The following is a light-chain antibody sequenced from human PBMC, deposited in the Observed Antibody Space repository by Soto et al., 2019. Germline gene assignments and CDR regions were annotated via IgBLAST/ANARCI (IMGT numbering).Light chain of an antibody. V-gene: IGLV2-18*02. Sequence: QSALTQPPSVSGSPGQSVAISCSGTSSDVGSSNGVSWYQQPPGTAPKLMIYDVSNRPSGVPDRFSGSKSGNTASLTISGLQAEDEADYYCSSYTTSSTYVFGTGTKLTVL. CDR3: SSYTTSSTYV. J-gene: IGLJ1*01. CDR2: DVS. CDR1: SSDVGSSNG.